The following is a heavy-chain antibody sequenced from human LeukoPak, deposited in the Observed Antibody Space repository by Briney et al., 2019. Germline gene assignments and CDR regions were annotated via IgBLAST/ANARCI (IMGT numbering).Heavy chain of an antibody. V-gene: IGHV3-48*01. D-gene: IGHD6-19*01. J-gene: IGHJ5*01. Sequence: GGSLRLSCAASGFTFSSYSMNWVRQAPGKGLEWVSYISSSSSTIYYADSVKGRFTISRDNAKNSLYLQMNSLRAEDTAVYYCTRLLYGSGYYGDSWGQGTLVTVSS. CDR1: GFTFSSYS. CDR2: ISSSSSTI. CDR3: TRLLYGSGYYGDS.